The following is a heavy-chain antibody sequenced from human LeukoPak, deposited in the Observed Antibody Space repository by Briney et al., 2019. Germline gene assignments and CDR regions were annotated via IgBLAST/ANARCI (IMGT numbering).Heavy chain of an antibody. CDR2: INHSGST. CDR1: GGSFSGYY. D-gene: IGHD6-13*01. CDR3: ARGRGAAAGTS. J-gene: IGHJ5*02. V-gene: IGHV4-34*01. Sequence: PSETLSLTCAVYGGSFSGYYWSWIRQPPGKGLEWIGEINHSGSTNYNPSLKSRVTISVDTSKNQFSLKLSSVTTADTAVYYCARGRGAAAGTSWGQGTLVTVSS.